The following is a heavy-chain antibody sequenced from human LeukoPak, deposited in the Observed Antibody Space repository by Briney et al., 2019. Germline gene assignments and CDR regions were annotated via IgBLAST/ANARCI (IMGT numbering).Heavy chain of an antibody. CDR3: AREARGFGYDTLTTPDI. Sequence: ASVKVSCKASGYTFTSYGISWVRQAPGQGLEWMGWISAYNGNTNYAQKLQGRVTMTTDTSTSTAYMELRSLRSDDTAVYYCAREARGFGYDTLTTPDIWGQGTMVTVSS. CDR2: ISAYNGNT. J-gene: IGHJ3*02. V-gene: IGHV1-18*01. D-gene: IGHD3-22*01. CDR1: GYTFTSYG.